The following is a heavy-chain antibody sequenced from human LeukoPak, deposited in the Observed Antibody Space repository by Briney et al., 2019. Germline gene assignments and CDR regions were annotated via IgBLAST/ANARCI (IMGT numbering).Heavy chain of an antibody. CDR3: AGDTCSCGSCYSDYYYMDF. D-gene: IGHD2-15*01. CDR1: GFTFSDYY. Sequence: GGSLRLSCAASGFTFSDYYMSWLRQAAGKGLEWVSYISSSGSTIYYADSVKGRFTISRDNAKNSLYLQMNSLRAEDTAVYYCAGDTCSCGSCYSDYYYMDFWGKGTTVTVSS. J-gene: IGHJ6*03. V-gene: IGHV3-11*04. CDR2: ISSSGSTI.